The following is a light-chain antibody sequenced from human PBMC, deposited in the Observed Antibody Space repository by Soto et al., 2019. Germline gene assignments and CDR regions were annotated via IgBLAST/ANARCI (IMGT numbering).Light chain of an antibody. CDR2: DVS. J-gene: IGLJ2*01. V-gene: IGLV2-14*01. Sequence: QSVLTQPASVSGSPGPSITISCTGTSSDVGGYNYVSWYQQHPGKAPKLMIYDVSNRPSGVSNRCSGSKSGNTASLTISGLQAEDEADYYCSSYTSISTEVVFGGGTKLTVL. CDR3: SSYTSISTEVV. CDR1: SSDVGGYNY.